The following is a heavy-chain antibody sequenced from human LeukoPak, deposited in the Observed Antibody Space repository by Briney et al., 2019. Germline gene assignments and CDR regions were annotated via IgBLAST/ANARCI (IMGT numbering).Heavy chain of an antibody. CDR1: GCSISSSSYY. J-gene: IGHJ2*01. D-gene: IGHD4-17*01. CDR2: IYYSGST. Sequence: SETLSLTCTVSGCSISSSSYYWGWIRQPPGKGLEWIGSIYYSGSTYYNPSLKSRVTISVDTSKNQFSLKLSSVTAADTAVYYCARLSNDYGDYAGYWYFDLWGRGTLVTVSS. V-gene: IGHV4-39*01. CDR3: ARLSNDYGDYAGYWYFDL.